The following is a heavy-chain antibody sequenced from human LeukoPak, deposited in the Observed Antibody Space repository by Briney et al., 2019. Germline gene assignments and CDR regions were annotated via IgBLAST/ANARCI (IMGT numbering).Heavy chain of an antibody. CDR2: INPDSGDT. J-gene: IGHJ4*02. V-gene: IGHV1-2*02. D-gene: IGHD2-8*01. CDR1: EYTFSVYH. CDR3: GRNGVVAENRLYVDY. Sequence: GASVKVSCKASEYTFSVYHIHWVRQAPGQGLEWMAWINPDSGDTNYAQKFQGRVTMTRDTSISTAYMEVSSLRSDDTAVYYCGRNGVVAENRLYVDYWGQGTLVTVSS.